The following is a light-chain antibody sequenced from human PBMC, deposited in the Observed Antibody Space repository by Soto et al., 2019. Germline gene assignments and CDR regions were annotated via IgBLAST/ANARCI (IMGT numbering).Light chain of an antibody. CDR2: DAY. V-gene: IGKV3-11*01. CDR3: QQYSKWPLT. CDR1: QSVSGS. J-gene: IGKJ4*01. Sequence: EIVLTQSPATLSLSPGESATLSCRASQSVSGSLAWYQKKPGQAPRLLIYDAYDRATGIPARFSGSGSGTDFSLTFSNLEPEDFAVYYCQQYSKWPLTFGGGTKVELK.